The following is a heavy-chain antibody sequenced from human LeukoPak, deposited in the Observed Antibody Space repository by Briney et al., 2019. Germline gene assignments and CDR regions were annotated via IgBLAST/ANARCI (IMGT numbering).Heavy chain of an antibody. CDR1: GFTFSSYG. Sequence: PGGSLRLSCAASGFTFSSYGMHWVRQAPGKGLEWVAVIWYDGSNKYYADSVKGRFTISRDNSKNTLYLQMNSLRAEDTAVYYCAKGDRFGTTGTMDVWGQGTTVTVSS. CDR3: AKGDRFGTTGTMDV. V-gene: IGHV3-33*06. CDR2: IWYDGSNK. J-gene: IGHJ6*02. D-gene: IGHD1-1*01.